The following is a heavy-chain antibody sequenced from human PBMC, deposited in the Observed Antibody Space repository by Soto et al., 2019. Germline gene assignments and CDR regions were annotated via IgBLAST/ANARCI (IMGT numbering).Heavy chain of an antibody. CDR1: GFTLSDYY. J-gene: IGHJ4*02. CDR2: IGGSGGAI. V-gene: IGHV3-11*01. Sequence: QVQLVESGGGLVKPGGSLRLSCAASGFTLSDYYMNWIRQTPGKGLEWLSHIGGSGGAIYYADSVKGRFTISRDSSKNSLYLDMNSLGAEDTAMYYCARGGGNFGYWGRGTLVTVSS. CDR3: ARGGGNFGY.